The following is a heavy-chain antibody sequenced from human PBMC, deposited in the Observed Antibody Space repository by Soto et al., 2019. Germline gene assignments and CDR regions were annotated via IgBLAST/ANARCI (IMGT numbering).Heavy chain of an antibody. CDR1: GDSISSGSYY. V-gene: IGHV4-31*03. CDR3: ARARLRAVYALDI. Sequence: TLWHTRPVCGDSISSGSYYWPWIRQRPGKGMEWIGYIYYSRATYYSPSRKMRLSTSLDTSKNQFSLRLTSVTAADTAMYSCARARLRAVYALDIWGQGTMVTVSS. J-gene: IGHJ3*02. CDR2: IYYSRAT. D-gene: IGHD5-12*01.